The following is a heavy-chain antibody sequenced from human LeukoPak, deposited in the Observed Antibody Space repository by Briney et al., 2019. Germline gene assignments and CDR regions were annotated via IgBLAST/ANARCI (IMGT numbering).Heavy chain of an antibody. CDR3: ARLGGGHSSSWYDAFDI. Sequence: GGSLRLSCTASGFTFSSYWMSWVRQAPGKGLEWVANIKQDGSEKYYVDSVKGRFTISRDNAKNSLYLQMNSLRAEDTAVYYCARLGGGHSSSWYDAFDIWGQGTMVTVSS. D-gene: IGHD6-13*01. J-gene: IGHJ3*02. CDR1: GFTFSSYW. V-gene: IGHV3-7*01. CDR2: IKQDGSEK.